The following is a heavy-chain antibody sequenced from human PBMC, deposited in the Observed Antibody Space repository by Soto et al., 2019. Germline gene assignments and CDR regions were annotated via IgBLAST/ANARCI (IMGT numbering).Heavy chain of an antibody. CDR3: ARAHRTDDVVAFDI. CDR1: GGCISSSGYY. V-gene: IGHV4-39*01. J-gene: IGHJ3*02. CDR2: IYYSGST. D-gene: IGHD1-1*01. Sequence: SETLSLTCTVSGGCISSSGYYWAWIRQPPGKGLEWIGNIYYSGSTYYNPSLKSRVTISVDTSKNQFSLKLSSVTAADTAVYDCARAHRTDDVVAFDIWGQGTMVTVSS.